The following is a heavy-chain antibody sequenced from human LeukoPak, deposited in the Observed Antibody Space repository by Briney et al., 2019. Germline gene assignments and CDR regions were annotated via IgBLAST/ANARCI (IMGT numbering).Heavy chain of an antibody. CDR2: IYYSGST. CDR1: GGSISSGGYY. J-gene: IGHJ4*02. V-gene: IGHV4-31*03. D-gene: IGHD5-18*01. Sequence: SETLSLTCTVSGGSISSGGYYWSWIRQHPGKGPEWIGYIYYSGSTYYNPSLKSRVTISVDTSKNQFSLKLSSVTAADTAVYYCATRGYSYGTPFDYWGQGTLVTVSS. CDR3: ATRGYSYGTPFDY.